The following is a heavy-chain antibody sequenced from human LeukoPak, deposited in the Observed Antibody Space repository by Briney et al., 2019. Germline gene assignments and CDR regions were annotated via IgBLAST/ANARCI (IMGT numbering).Heavy chain of an antibody. CDR3: ARDPLRFLEWLLPPGYYYYMDV. J-gene: IGHJ6*03. CDR2: IKQDGSEK. CDR1: GFTFSSYW. Sequence: GGSLRLSCAASGFTFSSYWMSWVRQAPGKGLEWVANIKQDGSEKYYVDSVKGRFTISRDNAKNSLYLQMNSLRAEDMAVYYCARDPLRFLEWLLPPGYYYYMDVWGKGTTVTVSS. V-gene: IGHV3-7*01. D-gene: IGHD3-3*01.